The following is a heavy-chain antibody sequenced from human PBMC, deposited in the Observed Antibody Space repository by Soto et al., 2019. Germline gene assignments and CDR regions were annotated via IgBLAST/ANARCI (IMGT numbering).Heavy chain of an antibody. J-gene: IGHJ6*02. D-gene: IGHD2-15*01. CDR1: GFTFSSYG. V-gene: IGHV3-30*18. CDR2: ISYDGSNK. CDR3: AKDLGQWWRGMDV. Sequence: QVQLVESGGGVVQPGRSLRLSCAASGFTFSSYGMHWVRQAPGKGLEWVAVISYDGSNKYYADSVKGRFTISRDNSKNTLYLQMNSLRAEDTAVYYCAKDLGQWWRGMDVWGQGTTVTVSS.